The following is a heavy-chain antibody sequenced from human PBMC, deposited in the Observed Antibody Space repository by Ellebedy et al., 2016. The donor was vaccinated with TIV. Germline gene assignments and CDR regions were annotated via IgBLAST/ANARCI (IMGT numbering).Heavy chain of an antibody. CDR1: GGSVSSGSHS. J-gene: IGHJ4*02. CDR3: ARFGVAGRRAFDY. D-gene: IGHD3-3*01. CDR2: IYDSGGT. Sequence: GSLRLSCTVSGGSVSSGSHSWSWIRQSPGTGLEWIGYIYDSGGTDYNPSLKSRVSISVDTTNNQFSLKLTSVTAADTAVYYCARFGVAGRRAFDYWGQGTLVTVSS. V-gene: IGHV4-61*01.